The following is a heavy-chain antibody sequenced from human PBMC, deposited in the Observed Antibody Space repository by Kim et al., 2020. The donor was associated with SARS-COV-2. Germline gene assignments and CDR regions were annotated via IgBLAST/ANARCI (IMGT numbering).Heavy chain of an antibody. CDR1: GFTFSSYG. CDR2: IWYDGSNK. Sequence: GGSLRLSCAASGFTFSSYGMHWVRQAPGKGLEWVAVIWYDGSNKYYADSVKGRFTISRDNSKNTLYLQMNSLRAEDTAVYYCARESEDSSSSDVWGQGTTVTVSS. D-gene: IGHD6-6*01. CDR3: ARESEDSSSSDV. J-gene: IGHJ6*02. V-gene: IGHV3-33*01.